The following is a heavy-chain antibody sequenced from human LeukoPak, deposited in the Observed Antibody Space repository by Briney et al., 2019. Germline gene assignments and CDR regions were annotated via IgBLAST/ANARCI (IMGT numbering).Heavy chain of an antibody. CDR2: ISSSSSTI. J-gene: IGHJ4*02. V-gene: IGHV3-48*01. Sequence: PGGSLRLSCAASGLTVSSNSMSWVRQAPGKGLEWVSYISSSSSTIYYADSVKGRFTISRDNAKNSLYLQMNSLRAEDTAVYYCARDEAKIGPAPGGGQGTLVTVSS. CDR1: GLTVSSNS. CDR3: ARDEAKIGPAPG. D-gene: IGHD1-14*01.